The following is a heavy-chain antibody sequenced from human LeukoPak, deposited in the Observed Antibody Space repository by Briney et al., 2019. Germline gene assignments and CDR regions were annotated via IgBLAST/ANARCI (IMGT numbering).Heavy chain of an antibody. Sequence: SGTLSLTCAVSGGSISSSNWWSWVRQPPGKGLEWIGEIYHSGSTNYNPSLKSRVTISVDKSKNQFSLKLSSVTAADTAVYYCARDSAGGYSYGSSSFDYWGQGTLVTVSS. D-gene: IGHD5-18*01. V-gene: IGHV4-4*02. CDR1: GGSISSSNW. J-gene: IGHJ4*02. CDR2: IYHSGST. CDR3: ARDSAGGYSYGSSSFDY.